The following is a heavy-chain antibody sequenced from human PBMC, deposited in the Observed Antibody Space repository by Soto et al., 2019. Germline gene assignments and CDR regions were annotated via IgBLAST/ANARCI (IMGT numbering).Heavy chain of an antibody. V-gene: IGHV1-3*01. CDR3: ARDLVPSSYYYYGMDV. CDR1: GYTFTSYA. Sequence: QVQLVQSGAEVKKPGASVKVSCKASGYTFTSYAMHWVRLAPGQRLEWMGWINAGNGNTKYSQKFQGRVTITRDTSAGTAYMELSSLRSEDTAVYYCARDLVPSSYYYYGMDVWGQGTTVTVSS. J-gene: IGHJ6*02. D-gene: IGHD2-8*02. CDR2: INAGNGNT.